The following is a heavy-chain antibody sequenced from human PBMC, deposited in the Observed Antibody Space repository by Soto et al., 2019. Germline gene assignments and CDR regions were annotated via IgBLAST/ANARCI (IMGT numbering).Heavy chain of an antibody. CDR3: ARANVVTAKFDY. CDR2: ISYDGSNT. CDR1: GFTFSSYA. V-gene: IGHV3-30-3*01. D-gene: IGHD2-21*02. J-gene: IGHJ4*02. Sequence: HVQLVESGGGVVQPGRSLRLSCAASGFTFSSYAMHWVRQAPGKGLEWVAVISYDGSNTYYADSVKGRFTISRDNSKNTLYLQMNSLRAEDTAVYYCARANVVTAKFDYWGQGTLVTVSS.